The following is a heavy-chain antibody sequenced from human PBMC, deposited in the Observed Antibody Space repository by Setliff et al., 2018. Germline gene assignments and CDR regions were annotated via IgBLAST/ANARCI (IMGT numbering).Heavy chain of an antibody. Sequence: SETLSLTCTVSGGSISSYYWSWIRQPPGKGLEWIGYYRSGSTNYSPSLKSRVTVSADRSRNQFSLNLNSVTAADTAIYYCAREGFYCTNGVCYRPLDYWGQGTLVTVSS. CDR2: YRSGST. CDR3: AREGFYCTNGVCYRPLDY. CDR1: GGSISSYY. J-gene: IGHJ4*02. D-gene: IGHD2-8*01. V-gene: IGHV4-4*08.